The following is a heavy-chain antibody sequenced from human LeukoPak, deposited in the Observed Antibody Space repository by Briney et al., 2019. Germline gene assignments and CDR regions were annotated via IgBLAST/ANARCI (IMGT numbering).Heavy chain of an antibody. CDR1: GFTVSSNY. CDR3: AGEVWFGESSYFDY. D-gene: IGHD3-10*01. CDR2: IYSGGST. J-gene: IGHJ4*02. V-gene: IGHV3-53*01. Sequence: GGSLRLSCAASGFTVSSNYMSWVRQAPGKGLEWVSVIYSGGSTYYADSVKGRFTISKDNSKNTLYLQMNSLRAEDTAVYYCAGEVWFGESSYFDYWGQGTLVTVSS.